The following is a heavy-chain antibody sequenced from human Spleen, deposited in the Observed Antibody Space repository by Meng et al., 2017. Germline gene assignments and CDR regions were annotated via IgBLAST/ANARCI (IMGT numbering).Heavy chain of an antibody. J-gene: IGHJ4*02. CDR1: GYTFTSNG. V-gene: IGHV7-4-1*02. CDR2: IDTKTGHP. CDR3: TRDAYSDCRRTNCFDS. Sequence: ASVKVSCKASGYTFTSNGISWVRQAPGQGLEWMGWIDTKTGHPTYAQGFRGRLVFSLDTSVSTTYLQISGLRAADSAIYYCTRDAYSDCRRTNCFDSWGQGTLVTVSS. D-gene: IGHD2-2*01.